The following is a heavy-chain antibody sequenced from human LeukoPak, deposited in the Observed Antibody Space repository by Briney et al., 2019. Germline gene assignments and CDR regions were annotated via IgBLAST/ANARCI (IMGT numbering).Heavy chain of an antibody. Sequence: KPSETLSLTRAVYGGSFSGYYWSWIRQPPGKGLEWIGEINHSGSTNYNPSLKSRVTISVDTSKNQFSLKLTSVTAADTAVYYCAREKRLGYCSGGSCYSRHFDNWGQGTLVTVSS. D-gene: IGHD2-15*01. V-gene: IGHV4-34*01. CDR1: GGSFSGYY. CDR3: AREKRLGYCSGGSCYSRHFDN. CDR2: INHSGST. J-gene: IGHJ4*02.